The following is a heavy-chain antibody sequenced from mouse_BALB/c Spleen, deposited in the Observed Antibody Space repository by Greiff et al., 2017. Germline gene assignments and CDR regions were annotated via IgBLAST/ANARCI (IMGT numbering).Heavy chain of an antibody. J-gene: IGHJ1*01. Sequence: DVQLVESGGDLVKPGGSLKLSCAASGFTFSSYGMSWVRQTPDKRLEWVATISSGGSYTYYPDSVKGRFTISRDNAKNTLYLQMSSLKSEDTAMYYCARQTPTTVVARWYFDVWGAGTTVTVSS. CDR3: ARQTPTTVVARWYFDV. CDR1: GFTFSSYG. V-gene: IGHV5-6*01. CDR2: ISSGGSYT. D-gene: IGHD1-1*01.